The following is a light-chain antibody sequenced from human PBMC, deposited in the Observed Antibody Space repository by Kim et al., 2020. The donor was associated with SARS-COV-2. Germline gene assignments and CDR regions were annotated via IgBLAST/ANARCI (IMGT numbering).Light chain of an antibody. CDR1: ALPKQY. J-gene: IGLJ3*02. Sequence: PGQTARITCFGDALPKQYAHWYQHKAGQAPVLVIYKDTERPSGIPGRFSGSSSGTTVTLTIRGVQAEDEAVYYCQSADSSGTYPEVFGGGTQLTVL. CDR3: QSADSSGTYPEV. V-gene: IGLV3-25*03. CDR2: KDT.